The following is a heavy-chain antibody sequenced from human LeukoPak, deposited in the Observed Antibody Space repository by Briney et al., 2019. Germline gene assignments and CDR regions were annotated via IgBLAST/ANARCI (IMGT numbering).Heavy chain of an antibody. CDR3: AKGGGVIGRSYYFDY. V-gene: IGHV3-30*18. J-gene: IGHJ4*02. CDR1: GFPFNTYG. Sequence: PGGSLRLSCAASGFPFNTYGMHWVRQAPGKGLEWVAAISNDGNNKFYADSVKGRFTISRDNPKNTMNLQMNSLRAEDTAVYYCAKGGGVIGRSYYFDYWGQGTLVTVSS. D-gene: IGHD2-8*02. CDR2: ISNDGNNK.